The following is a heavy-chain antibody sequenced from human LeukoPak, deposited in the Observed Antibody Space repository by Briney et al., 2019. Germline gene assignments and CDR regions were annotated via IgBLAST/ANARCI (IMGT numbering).Heavy chain of an antibody. CDR3: AREGERGITNAFDI. V-gene: IGHV3-7*01. D-gene: IGHD3-10*01. CDR2: IKQDGSEK. J-gene: IGHJ3*02. CDR1: GFTFSSYW. Sequence: GESLRLSCAASGFTFSSYWMSWVRQAPGKGLEWVANIKQDGSEKYYVDSVKGRFTISRDNAKNSLYLQMNSLRAEDTAVYYCAREGERGITNAFDIWGQGTMVTVSS.